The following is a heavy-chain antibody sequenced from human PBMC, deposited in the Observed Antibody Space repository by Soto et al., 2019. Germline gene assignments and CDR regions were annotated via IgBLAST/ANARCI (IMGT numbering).Heavy chain of an antibody. CDR1: GYTFTSYA. J-gene: IGHJ5*02. CDR3: ARTRSSIAARPPRYNWFDP. V-gene: IGHV1-3*01. CDR2: INAGNGNT. Sequence: ASVKVSCKASGYTFTSYAMHWVRQAPGQRLEWMGWINAGNGNTKYSQKFQGRVTITRDTSASTAYMELSSLRSEDTAVYYCARTRSSIAARPPRYNWFDPWRQGTLVTVSS. D-gene: IGHD6-6*01.